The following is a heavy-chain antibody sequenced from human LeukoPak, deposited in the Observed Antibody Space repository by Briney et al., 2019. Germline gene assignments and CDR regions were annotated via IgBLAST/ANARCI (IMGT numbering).Heavy chain of an antibody. D-gene: IGHD3-22*01. CDR1: GYSFTSYW. CDR3: ARTPASAYYYDSSGYYYSRAFDI. CDR2: INPNSGGT. Sequence: GESLKISCKGSGYSFTSYWIGWVRQAPGQGLEWVGRINPNSGGTNYAQKFQGRVTMTRDTSISTAYMELSRLRSDDTAVYYCARTPASAYYYDSSGYYYSRAFDIWGQGTMVTVSS. V-gene: IGHV1-2*06. J-gene: IGHJ3*02.